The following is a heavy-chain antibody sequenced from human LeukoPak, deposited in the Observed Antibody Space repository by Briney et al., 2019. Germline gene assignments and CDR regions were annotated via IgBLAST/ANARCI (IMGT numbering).Heavy chain of an antibody. Sequence: GASVKVSCKASGYTFTSYDINWVRQATRQGLEWMGWMNPNSGNTGYAQKFQGRVAMTRNTSISTAYMELSSLRSEDTAVYYCARALLGATLFWFDPWGQGTLVTVSS. CDR1: GYTFTSYD. J-gene: IGHJ5*02. V-gene: IGHV1-8*01. CDR3: ARALLGATLFWFDP. CDR2: MNPNSGNT. D-gene: IGHD1-26*01.